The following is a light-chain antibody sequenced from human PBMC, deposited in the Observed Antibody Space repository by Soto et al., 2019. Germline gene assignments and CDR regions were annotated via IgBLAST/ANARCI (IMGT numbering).Light chain of an antibody. V-gene: IGLV2-14*01. J-gene: IGLJ1*01. CDR2: QVT. Sequence: QSVLTQPASVSGSPGQSITISCIGISSDIGGYNYVSWYQHHPGKAPKLIIYQVTNRPSGVSHRFSGSKSGNTASLTISGLQAEDEADYYCTSYSSSSTFYVFGTGTKVTVL. CDR3: TSYSSSSTFYV. CDR1: SSDIGGYNY.